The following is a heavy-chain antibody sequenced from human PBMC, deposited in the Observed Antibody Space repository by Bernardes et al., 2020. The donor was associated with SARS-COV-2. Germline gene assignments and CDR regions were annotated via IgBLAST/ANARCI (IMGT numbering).Heavy chain of an antibody. CDR2: ISAYNCNT. Sequence: ASVKVSCKSSGYTFTSYGISWVRQAPGQGLEWMGWISAYNCNTHYLEKLQGRITLATDTSTSTAYMELRSLRDEDTAVYYCASLYGMDVWGKGTTVTVSS. CDR3: ASLYGMDV. J-gene: IGHJ6*04. CDR1: GYTFTSYG. V-gene: IGHV1-18*04.